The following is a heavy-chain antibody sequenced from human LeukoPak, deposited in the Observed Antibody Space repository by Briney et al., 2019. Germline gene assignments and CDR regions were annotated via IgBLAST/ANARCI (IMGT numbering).Heavy chain of an antibody. CDR3: ARTAPYSSSSRPFDY. V-gene: IGHV4-61*08. J-gene: IGHJ4*02. D-gene: IGHD6-6*01. Sequence: SETLSLTCTVSGGSISSGGYYWSWIRQHPGKGLEWIGYIYYSGSTNYNPSLKSRVTISVDTSKNQFSLKLSSVTAADTAVYYCARTAPYSSSSRPFDYWGQGTLVTVSS. CDR1: GGSISSGGYY. CDR2: IYYSGST.